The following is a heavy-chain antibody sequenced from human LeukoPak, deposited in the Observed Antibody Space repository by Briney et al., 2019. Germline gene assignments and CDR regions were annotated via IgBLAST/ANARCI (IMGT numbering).Heavy chain of an antibody. CDR2: ISGSGGTT. CDR3: ARGLSNSPYYNVMDV. J-gene: IGHJ6*02. D-gene: IGHD4/OR15-4a*01. V-gene: IGHV3-23*01. Sequence: GGSLRLSCAASGFIFSSYVIRWVREAPGKGLEWVSGISGSGGTTSYADSVKGRFTISRDNSKNTVFLQMSSLRAEDTAVYYCARGLSNSPYYNVMDVWGQGTTVAVSS. CDR1: GFIFSSYV.